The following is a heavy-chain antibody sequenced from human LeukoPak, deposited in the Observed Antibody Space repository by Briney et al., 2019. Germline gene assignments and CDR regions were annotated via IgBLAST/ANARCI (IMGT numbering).Heavy chain of an antibody. J-gene: IGHJ4*02. CDR1: GGSVRSGSYY. CDR2: IYYRGST. CDR3: ARVGATGSGDFDY. V-gene: IGHV4-61*01. D-gene: IGHD1-26*01. Sequence: SETLSLTCTVSGGSVRSGSYYWSWIRQPPGKGLEGIGLIYYRGSTNYNPSLKSRVTISVDTSKNQFSLKLNSVTAADTAVYYCARVGATGSGDFDYWGQGTLVTVSS.